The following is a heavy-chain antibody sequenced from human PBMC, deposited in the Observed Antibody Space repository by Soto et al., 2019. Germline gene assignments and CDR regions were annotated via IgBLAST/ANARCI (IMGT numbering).Heavy chain of an antibody. CDR2: IIPILGIA. CDR3: ARDGTAANYYDSRELKDY. D-gene: IGHD3-22*01. Sequence: SVKVSCKASGGTLSSHTISWVRQAPGQRVEWMGRIIPILGIANYAQKFQGRVTITADKSTSTAYMELSSLRSEDTAVYYCARDGTAANYYDSRELKDYWGQGTLVTVSS. J-gene: IGHJ4*02. CDR1: GGTLSSHT. V-gene: IGHV1-69*04.